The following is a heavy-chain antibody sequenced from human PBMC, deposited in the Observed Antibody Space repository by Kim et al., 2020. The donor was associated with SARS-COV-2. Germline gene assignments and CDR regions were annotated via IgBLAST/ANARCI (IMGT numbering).Heavy chain of an antibody. CDR3: ARGTKYSIVTRGYYYYGMDV. D-gene: IGHD6-6*01. J-gene: IGHJ6*02. Sequence: GGSLRLSCAASGFTFSSYWMSWVRQAPGKGLEWVANIKQDGSAKYYVDSVKGRFTISRDNAKNSLYLQMNSLRAEDTAVYYCARGTKYSIVTRGYYYYGMDVWGQGTSVSVSS. V-gene: IGHV3-7*03. CDR1: GFTFSSYW. CDR2: IKQDGSAK.